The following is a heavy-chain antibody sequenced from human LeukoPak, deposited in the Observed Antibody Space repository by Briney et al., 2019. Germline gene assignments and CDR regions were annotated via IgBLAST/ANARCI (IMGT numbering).Heavy chain of an antibody. D-gene: IGHD2-2*01. J-gene: IGHJ4*02. CDR2: ISGSGDST. CDR1: GFTFNNYF. Sequence: GGSLRLSCAASGFTFNNYFMTWVRRAPGKGLEWVSTISGSGDSTYYADFVKGLFTISRDNSRNTLYLQMNSPRADDTAVYYCARYCSGASCYSGLDYWGQGTLVTVSS. V-gene: IGHV3-23*01. CDR3: ARYCSGASCYSGLDY.